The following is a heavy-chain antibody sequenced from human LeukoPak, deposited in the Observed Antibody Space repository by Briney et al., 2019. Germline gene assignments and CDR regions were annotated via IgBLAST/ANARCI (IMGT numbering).Heavy chain of an antibody. D-gene: IGHD5-18*01. CDR2: INPNTGGI. J-gene: IGHJ4*02. V-gene: IGHV1-2*02. Sequence: ASVKVSCKSSGYTFNGYYMHWVRRAPGQGLEWMGWINPNTGGINYAQKFQGRVTMTRDTSISAAYMELSRLRSDDTAVYYCARDPYSNYFDYWGQGTLVTVSS. CDR3: ARDPYSNYFDY. CDR1: GYTFNGYY.